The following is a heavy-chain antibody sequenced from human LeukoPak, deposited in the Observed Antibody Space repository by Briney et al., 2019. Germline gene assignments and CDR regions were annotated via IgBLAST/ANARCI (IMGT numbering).Heavy chain of an antibody. V-gene: IGHV1-2*02. CDR2: INPNSGGT. CDR1: GYTFTGYY. D-gene: IGHD6-19*01. J-gene: IGHJ4*02. Sequence: GASVKVSCKASGYTFTGYYMHWVRQAPGQGLEWMGWINPNSGGTNYAQKFQGRVTMTRDTSINTAYMELSRLSSDDTAMYYCARGIAVAGTNNYYFDYWGQGTLVTVSS. CDR3: ARGIAVAGTNNYYFDY.